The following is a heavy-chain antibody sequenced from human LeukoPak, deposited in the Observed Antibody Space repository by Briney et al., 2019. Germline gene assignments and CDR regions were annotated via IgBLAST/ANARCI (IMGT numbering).Heavy chain of an antibody. CDR2: MYLSGET. CDR1: GGSVSGGSYH. D-gene: IGHD3/OR15-3a*01. V-gene: IGHV4-61*02. Sequence: PSETLSLTCSVSGGSVSGGSYHWTWIRQPAGKGLEWVGRMYLSGETNYNPSLKSRVTMSLDTSKNHFSLKLTSATAADTAVYYCASGIQWTGNNYWGQGTLVTVSS. CDR3: ASGIQWTGNNY. J-gene: IGHJ4*02.